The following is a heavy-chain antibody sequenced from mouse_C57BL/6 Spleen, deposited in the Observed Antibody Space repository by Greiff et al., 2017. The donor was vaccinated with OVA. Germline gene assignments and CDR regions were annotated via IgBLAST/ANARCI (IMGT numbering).Heavy chain of an antibody. J-gene: IGHJ2*01. CDR1: GYTFTDYY. CDR3: ARRYYGSSPYFDY. CDR2: IYPGSGNT. D-gene: IGHD1-1*01. Sequence: VKLMESGAELVRPGASVKLSCKASGYTFTDYYINWVKQRPGQGLEWIARIYPGSGNTYYNEKFKGKATLTAEKSSSTAYMQLSSLTSEDSAVYFCARRYYGSSPYFDYWGQGTTLTVSS. V-gene: IGHV1-76*01.